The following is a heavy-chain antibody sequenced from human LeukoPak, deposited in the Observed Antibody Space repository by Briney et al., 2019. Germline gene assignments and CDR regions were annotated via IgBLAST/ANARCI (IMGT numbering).Heavy chain of an antibody. V-gene: IGHV3-30-3*01. Sequence: GGSLRLSCAASGFTFSSYAMHWVRQAPGKGLEWVAVISYDGSNKYYADSVKGRFTISRDNSKNTLYLQMNSLRAEDTAVYYCARDLDYDFWSGSGVFDYWGQGTLVTVSS. J-gene: IGHJ4*02. D-gene: IGHD3-3*01. CDR2: ISYDGSNK. CDR1: GFTFSSYA. CDR3: ARDLDYDFWSGSGVFDY.